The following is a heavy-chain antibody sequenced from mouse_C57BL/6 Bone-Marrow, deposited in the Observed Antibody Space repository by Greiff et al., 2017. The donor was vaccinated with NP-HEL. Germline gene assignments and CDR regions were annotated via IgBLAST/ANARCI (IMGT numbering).Heavy chain of an antibody. D-gene: IGHD2-2*01. Sequence: QVQLQQSGAELARPGASVKMSCKASGYTFTSYTMHWVKQRPGQGLEWIGYINPSSGYTKYNQKFKDKATLTADKSSSTAYMQLNSLTSEDSAVYYCARWGLRRRYYFDYWGQGTTLTVSS. J-gene: IGHJ2*01. V-gene: IGHV1-4*01. CDR3: ARWGLRRRYYFDY. CDR1: GYTFTSYT. CDR2: INPSSGYT.